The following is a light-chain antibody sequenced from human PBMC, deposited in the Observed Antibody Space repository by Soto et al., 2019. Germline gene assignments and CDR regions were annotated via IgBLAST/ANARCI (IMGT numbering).Light chain of an antibody. Sequence: DIQMTQSPSSLSASVGDRVTITCRASQSISSYLNWYQQKPGKAPKLLIYAASSLQSGVPSRFSGSASGTYFTLTISSLQPEDFAAYYCQQSYSTPLTFGGGTKVDIK. V-gene: IGKV1-39*01. J-gene: IGKJ4*01. CDR1: QSISSY. CDR3: QQSYSTPLT. CDR2: AAS.